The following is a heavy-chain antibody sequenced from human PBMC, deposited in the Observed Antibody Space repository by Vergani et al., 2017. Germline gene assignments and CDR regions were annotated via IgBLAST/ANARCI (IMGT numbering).Heavy chain of an antibody. CDR3: AKDGRENSDYGYFDY. D-gene: IGHD4-17*01. V-gene: IGHV3-30*02. J-gene: IGHJ4*02. CDR2: IGYDGRIK. CDR1: GFSFNTYA. Sequence: QVQLVETGGGVVQPGGSLRLYCATSGFSFNTYAAHWVRQAPGKGLGWVAFIGYDGRIKYNVDSVKGRFTISTDTSKKTLSLQMRSLRADDTAVYYCAKDGRENSDYGYFDYWGQGTLVTVSS.